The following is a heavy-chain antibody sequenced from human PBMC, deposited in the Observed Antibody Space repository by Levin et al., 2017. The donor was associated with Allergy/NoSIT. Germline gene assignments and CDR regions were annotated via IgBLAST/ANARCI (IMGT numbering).Heavy chain of an antibody. Sequence: SGPTLVKPTQTLTLTCTFSGFSLSTSGVGVGWFRQPPGKALEWLAVIYWDDDKRYSPSLKSRLTITKDTSKNQVVLTMSNMDPVDTATYYCTHRLNWYFDLWGRGTLVTVSS. J-gene: IGHJ2*01. CDR1: GFSLSTSGVG. CDR3: THRLNWYFDL. V-gene: IGHV2-5*02. CDR2: IYWDDDK.